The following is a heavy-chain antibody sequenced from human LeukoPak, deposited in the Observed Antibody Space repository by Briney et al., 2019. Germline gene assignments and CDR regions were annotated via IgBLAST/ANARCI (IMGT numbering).Heavy chain of an antibody. CDR1: GYTFTGYY. V-gene: IGHV1-2*02. Sequence: ASVKVSCRASGYTFTGYYIHWVRQAPGQGLQWMGWINPNSGFAHYPQNFQGRLTMTRDTSISTVYMELSRLRSDDTAVYYCARGQQWLEAFDYWGLGTLVTVSS. D-gene: IGHD6-19*01. J-gene: IGHJ4*02. CDR2: INPNSGFA. CDR3: ARGQQWLEAFDY.